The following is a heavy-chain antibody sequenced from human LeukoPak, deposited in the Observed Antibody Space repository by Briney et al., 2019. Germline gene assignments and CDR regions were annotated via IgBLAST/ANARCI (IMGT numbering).Heavy chain of an antibody. Sequence: SVKVSCKASGGTFSSYAISWVRQAPGQGLEWMGGIIPIFGTANYAQKFQGRVTITADKSTSTAYMELSSLRSEDTAVYYCASDLYSGSYFYAFDIWGQGTMVTVSS. CDR3: ASDLYSGSYFYAFDI. CDR1: GGTFSSYA. V-gene: IGHV1-69*06. D-gene: IGHD1-26*01. J-gene: IGHJ3*02. CDR2: IIPIFGTA.